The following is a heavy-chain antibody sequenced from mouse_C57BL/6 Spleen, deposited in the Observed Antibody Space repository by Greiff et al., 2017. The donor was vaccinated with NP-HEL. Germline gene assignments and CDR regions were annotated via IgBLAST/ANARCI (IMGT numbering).Heavy chain of an antibody. J-gene: IGHJ3*01. D-gene: IGHD1-1*01. V-gene: IGHV1-39*01. CDR1: GYSFTDYN. CDR2: INPNYGTT. Sequence: EVKLMESGPELVKPGASVKISCKASGYSFTDYNMNWVKQSNGKSLEWIGVINPNYGTTSYNQKFKGKATLTVDQSSSTAYMQLNSLTSEDSAVYYCARGIDYYGRSWFAYWGQGTLVTVSA. CDR3: ARGIDYYGRSWFAY.